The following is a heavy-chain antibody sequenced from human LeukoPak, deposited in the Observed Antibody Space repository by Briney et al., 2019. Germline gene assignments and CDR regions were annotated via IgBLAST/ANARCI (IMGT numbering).Heavy chain of an antibody. J-gene: IGHJ4*02. V-gene: IGHV1-2*02. D-gene: IGHD3-10*01. Sequence: ASVKVSCKASGYTFTDYNIHWVRQAPGQGLEWIGWISPNRGGTNYAQKCQGRVTMTRDTSITTAYMELSTLRSDDTAMYYCTVWFGELTHWGQGTLVTVSS. CDR2: ISPNRGGT. CDR1: GYTFTDYN. CDR3: TVWFGELTH.